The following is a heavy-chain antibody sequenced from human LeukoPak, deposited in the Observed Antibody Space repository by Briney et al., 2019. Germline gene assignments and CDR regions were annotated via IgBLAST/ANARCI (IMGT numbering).Heavy chain of an antibody. CDR2: IYNSGGT. J-gene: IGHJ4*02. D-gene: IGHD3-3*01. CDR3: ARAGSGYSFDY. CDR1: GGSISSYY. V-gene: IGHV4-59*08. Sequence: SETLSLTCSASGGSISSYYWSWIRQPPGKGLEWIGYIYNSGGTDSNPSLKSRVTISVDTSKNQFSLMLSSVTAADTAVYYCARAGSGYSFDYWGQGTLVTVSS.